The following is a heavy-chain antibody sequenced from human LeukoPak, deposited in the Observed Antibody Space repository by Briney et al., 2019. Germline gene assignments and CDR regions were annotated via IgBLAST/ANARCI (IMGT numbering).Heavy chain of an antibody. CDR3: AREGTITAYNFDY. CDR1: GFTFSNYW. V-gene: IGHV3-7*05. Sequence: GGSLGLSCAASGFTFSNYWMSWVRQAPGKGLEWVANMKYDGSEKYYVDSVRGRFTISRDNAENSLFLQMNSLRAGDTAVYYCAREGTITAYNFDYWGQGTPVTVSS. J-gene: IGHJ4*02. CDR2: MKYDGSEK. D-gene: IGHD5-12*01.